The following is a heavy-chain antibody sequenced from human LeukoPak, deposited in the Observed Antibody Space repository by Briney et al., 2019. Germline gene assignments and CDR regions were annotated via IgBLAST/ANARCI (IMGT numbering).Heavy chain of an antibody. CDR1: GYTFTGYY. CDR2: INPNSGGT. V-gene: IGHV1-2*02. Sequence: ASVKVSCKASGYTFTGYYMYWVRQAPGQGLEWMGWINPNSGGTNYAQKFQGRVTMTRDTSISTDYMELSRLRSDDTAVYYCARSGEMATISSNRVWGQGTLVTVSS. D-gene: IGHD5-24*01. CDR3: ARSGEMATISSNRV. J-gene: IGHJ4*02.